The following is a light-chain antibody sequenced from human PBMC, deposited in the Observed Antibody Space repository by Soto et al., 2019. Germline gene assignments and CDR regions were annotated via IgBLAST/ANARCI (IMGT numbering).Light chain of an antibody. CDR2: AAS. CDR1: QSISCY. CDR3: QQSYSTPHT. J-gene: IGKJ4*01. V-gene: IGKV1-39*01. Sequence: DIQMTQSPSSLSASVGDRVTITCRASQSISCYLNWYQQNPGKAPNLLIYAASSLQSGVPSRFSGSGSGTDFTLTISSLQPEDFATYYCQQSYSTPHTFGGGTKVEIK.